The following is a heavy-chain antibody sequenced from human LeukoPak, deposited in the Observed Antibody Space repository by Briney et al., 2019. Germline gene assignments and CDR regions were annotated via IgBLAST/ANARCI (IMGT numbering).Heavy chain of an antibody. D-gene: IGHD3-22*01. CDR1: GFTFSTSA. Sequence: PGASVKVSCKASGFTFSTSAVHWVRQAPGQGLEWMGIINPSGGSTSYAQKFQGRVTMTRDTSTSTVYMELSSLRSEDTAVYYCASSGDSSGPDYWGQGTLVTVSS. V-gene: IGHV1-46*01. J-gene: IGHJ4*02. CDR2: INPSGGST. CDR3: ASSGDSSGPDY.